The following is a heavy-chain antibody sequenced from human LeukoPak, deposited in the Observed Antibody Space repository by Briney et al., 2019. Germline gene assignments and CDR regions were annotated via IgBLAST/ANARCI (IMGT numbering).Heavy chain of an antibody. D-gene: IGHD3-10*01. V-gene: IGHV4-39*07. CDR3: ARGLKSERYYGSGSPIPDY. CDR1: GGSISSSSYY. Sequence: PSETLSLTCTVSGGSISSSSYYWGWIRQPPGKGLEWIGSVYYSGSTYYNPSLKSRVTISVDTSKNQFSLKLSSVTAADTAVYYCARGLKSERYYGSGSPIPDYWGQGTLVTVSS. J-gene: IGHJ4*02. CDR2: VYYSGST.